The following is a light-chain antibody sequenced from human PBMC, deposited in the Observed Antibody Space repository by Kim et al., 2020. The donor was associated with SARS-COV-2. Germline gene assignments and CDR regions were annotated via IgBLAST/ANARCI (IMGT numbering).Light chain of an antibody. V-gene: IGKV3-20*01. CDR1: QSVSSSY. Sequence: LSPGERATLSCRASQSVSSSYLAWYQQKPGQAPRLLIYGASSRATGIPDRFSGSGSGTDFTLTISRLEPEDFAVYYCQQYGSSPTFGPGTKVDIK. CDR3: QQYGSSPT. CDR2: GAS. J-gene: IGKJ3*01.